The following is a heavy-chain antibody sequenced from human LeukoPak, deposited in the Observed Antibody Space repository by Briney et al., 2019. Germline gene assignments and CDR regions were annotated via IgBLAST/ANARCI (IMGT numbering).Heavy chain of an antibody. J-gene: IGHJ4*02. CDR1: GGSFSGYY. D-gene: IGHD3-10*01. V-gene: IGHV4-34*01. CDR2: INHSGST. Sequence: KPSETLSLTCAVYGGSFSGYYWSWIRQPPGKGLEWIGEINHSGSTNYNPSLKSRVTVSVDTSKNQFSLKLSSVTAADTAVYYCAREGESYYYGSGSYTAFDYWGQGTLVTVSS. CDR3: AREGESYYYGSGSYTAFDY.